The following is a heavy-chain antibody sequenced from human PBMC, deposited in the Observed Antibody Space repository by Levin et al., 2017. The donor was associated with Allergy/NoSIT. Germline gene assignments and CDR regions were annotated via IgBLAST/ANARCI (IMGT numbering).Heavy chain of an antibody. CDR1: GFTVSSNY. V-gene: IGHV3-66*01. J-gene: IGHJ4*02. Sequence: PGGSLRLSCAASGFTVSSNYMSWVRQAPGKGLEWVSVIYSGGSTYYADSVKGRFTISRDNSKNTLYLQMNSLRAEDTAVYYCAREGSIAAAGTFDYWGQGTLVTVSS. CDR3: AREGSIAAAGTFDY. CDR2: IYSGGST. D-gene: IGHD6-13*01.